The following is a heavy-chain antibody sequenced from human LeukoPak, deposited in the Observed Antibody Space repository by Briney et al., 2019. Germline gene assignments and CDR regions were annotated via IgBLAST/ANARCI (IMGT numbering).Heavy chain of an antibody. D-gene: IGHD2-2*01. J-gene: IGHJ4*02. V-gene: IGHV3-21*01. CDR3: ATGDRYRSSTSCPLDY. CDR2: ISSSSNYI. CDR1: GFTFSSYC. Sequence: GGSLRLSCAASGFTFSSYCMNWVRQAPGKGLEWVSSISSSSNYIYYADSVKGRFTVSRDNAKNSLYLQMNSLRAEGTTMYYCATGDRYRSSTSCPLDYWGQGTLVTVSS.